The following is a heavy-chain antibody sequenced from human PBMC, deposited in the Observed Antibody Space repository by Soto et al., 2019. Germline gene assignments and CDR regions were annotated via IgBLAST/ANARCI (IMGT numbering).Heavy chain of an antibody. CDR2: MYYSGRS. J-gene: IGHJ5*02. CDR1: GDSVSSSNYY. CDR3: ARLPYSSGRVHWFDP. V-gene: IGHV4-39*01. D-gene: IGHD3-10*01. Sequence: TSETLSLTCIVSGDSVSSSNYYWGWIRQPPGKGLEWIGSMYYSGRSFYNETLKSRVTISIDTPKNQFSLSLRSVIAADSAVYYCARLPYSSGRVHWFDPWGQGTLVTVSS.